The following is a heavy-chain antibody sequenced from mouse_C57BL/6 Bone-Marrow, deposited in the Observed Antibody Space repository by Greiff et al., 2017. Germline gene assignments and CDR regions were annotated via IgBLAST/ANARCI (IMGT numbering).Heavy chain of an antibody. V-gene: IGHV1-54*01. Sequence: QVQLKESGAELVRPGTSVKVSCKASGYAFTNYLIEWVKQRPGQGLEWIGVINPGSGGTNYNEKFKGKATLTADKSSSTAYMQLSSLTSEDSAVYFCARTYYSNFDYGGQGTTLTVSS. J-gene: IGHJ2*01. CDR3: ARTYYSNFDY. D-gene: IGHD2-5*01. CDR1: GYAFTNYL. CDR2: INPGSGGT.